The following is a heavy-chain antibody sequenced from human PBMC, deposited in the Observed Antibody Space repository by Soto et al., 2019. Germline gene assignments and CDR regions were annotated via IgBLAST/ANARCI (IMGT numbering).Heavy chain of an antibody. Sequence: QVQLVQSGAEVKKPGASVKVSCKASGYTFTSYYMHWVRQAPGQRLEWMGILNPSGGSTSYAQRFQGRGTMTRDNSTSTVYMERSSLGSEDTAVYYCARDVIVVVPAARYYYYYMDVCGKGTTVNVSS. V-gene: IGHV1-46*03. J-gene: IGHJ6*03. CDR2: LNPSGGST. D-gene: IGHD2-2*01. CDR1: GYTFTSYY. CDR3: ARDVIVVVPAARYYYYYMDV.